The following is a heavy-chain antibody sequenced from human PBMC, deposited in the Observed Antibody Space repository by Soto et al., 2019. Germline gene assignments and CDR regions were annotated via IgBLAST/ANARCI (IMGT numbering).Heavy chain of an antibody. V-gene: IGHV3-23*01. CDR3: AKDLNYYGSENYFDY. Sequence: PGGSLRLSCAASGFTFSSYAMSWVRQAPGKGLEWVSAISGSGGSTYYADSVKGRFTISRDNSKNTLYLQMNSLRAEDTAVYYCAKDLNYYGSENYFDYWGQGTLVTVSS. CDR2: ISGSGGST. D-gene: IGHD3-10*01. J-gene: IGHJ4*02. CDR1: GFTFSSYA.